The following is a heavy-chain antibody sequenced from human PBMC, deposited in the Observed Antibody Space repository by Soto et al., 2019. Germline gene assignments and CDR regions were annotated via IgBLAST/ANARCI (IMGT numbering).Heavy chain of an antibody. CDR3: ARSREFDY. J-gene: IGHJ4*02. CDR2: IIPIFGTA. V-gene: IGHV1-69*13. CDR1: GDTFSSYA. Sequence: SVKVSCKASGDTFSSYAISWVRQAPGQGLEWMGAIIPIFGTANYAQKFQGRDTITADESTSTAYMELSSLRSEDTAVYYCARSREFDYSSQGTLVTVSS.